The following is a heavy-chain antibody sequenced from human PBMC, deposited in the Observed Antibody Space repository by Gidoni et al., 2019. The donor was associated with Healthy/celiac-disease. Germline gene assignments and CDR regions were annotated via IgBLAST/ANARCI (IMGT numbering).Heavy chain of an antibody. CDR2: ISGSGGST. Sequence: EVQLLGAGGGLVQPGGALRPLCAAPWFTLSSYAQRWVRQAPGKGLEWVSAISGSGGSTYYADSVKGRFTISRDNSKNTLYLQMNSLRAEDTAVYYCAKSPSLNPVVVIRTYLYFDYWGQGTLVTVSS. J-gene: IGHJ4*02. CDR1: WFTLSSYA. D-gene: IGHD3-22*01. V-gene: IGHV3-23*01. CDR3: AKSPSLNPVVVIRTYLYFDY.